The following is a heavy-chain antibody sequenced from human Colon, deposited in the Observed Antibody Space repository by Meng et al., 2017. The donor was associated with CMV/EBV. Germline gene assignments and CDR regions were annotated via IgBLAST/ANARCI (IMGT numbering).Heavy chain of an antibody. J-gene: IGHJ6*02. CDR1: GFKFSNYG. CDR3: AADAYSRAMDV. CDR2: TRFDGSDK. D-gene: IGHD3-22*01. Sequence: GRSLRLSCVASGFKFSNYGMHWVRQAPGKGLEWVAFTRFDGSDKSYADSVKGRFTISRDNSKNTLFLQMNSLRDEDTAVYYCAADAYSRAMDVWGQGTTVTVSS. V-gene: IGHV3-30*02.